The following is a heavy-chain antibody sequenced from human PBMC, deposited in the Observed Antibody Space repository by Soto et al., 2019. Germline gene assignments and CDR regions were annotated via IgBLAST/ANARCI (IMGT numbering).Heavy chain of an antibody. CDR3: ARGPRYYYDSSGFDY. V-gene: IGHV3-30-3*01. Sequence: RRSCASYGVTLSSYAVHWGRQAAVKGLEWVAVISYDGSNKYYADSVKGRFTISRDNSKNTLYLQMNSLRAEDTAVYYCARGPRYYYDSSGFDYWGQGTLVTVSS. CDR2: ISYDGSNK. CDR1: GVTLSSYA. J-gene: IGHJ4*02. D-gene: IGHD3-22*01.